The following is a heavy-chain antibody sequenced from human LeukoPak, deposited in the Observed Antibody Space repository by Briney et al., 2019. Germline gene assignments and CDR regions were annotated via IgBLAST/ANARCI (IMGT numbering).Heavy chain of an antibody. CDR1: GFTVSGNY. CDR3: ARKAYSGGDCLDY. Sequence: GGSLRLSWAASGFTVSGNYMSWVRQAPGKGLEWVSIIYRGGSTYYADSVKGRFTISRDNSKNTLYLQMNSLRAEDTAVYYCARKAYSGGDCLDYWGQGTLVTVSS. CDR2: IYRGGST. V-gene: IGHV3-66*01. J-gene: IGHJ4*02. D-gene: IGHD2-21*01.